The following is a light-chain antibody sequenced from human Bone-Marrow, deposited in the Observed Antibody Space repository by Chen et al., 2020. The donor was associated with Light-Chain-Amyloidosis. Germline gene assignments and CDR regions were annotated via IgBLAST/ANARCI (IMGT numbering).Light chain of an antibody. J-gene: IGLJ2*01. V-gene: IGLV3-25*03. CDR1: ALPTKD. CDR3: QSADSSGTYEVI. Sequence: SYALTKPPSVPVSPGQTARITCSGDALPTKDAYWYQHKPGQAPVLVIHRDPDRPSAISERFSGSSSGTTDTLTISGVQAEDEADYHCQSADSSGTYEVIFGGGTKLTVL. CDR2: RDP.